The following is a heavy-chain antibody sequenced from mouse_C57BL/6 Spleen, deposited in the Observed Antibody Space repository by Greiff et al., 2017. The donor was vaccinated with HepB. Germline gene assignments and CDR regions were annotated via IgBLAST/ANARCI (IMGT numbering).Heavy chain of an antibody. CDR1: GYTFTSYW. CDR2: IHPNSGST. Sequence: QVQLQQSGAELVKPGASVKLSCKASGYTFTSYWMHWVKQRPGQGLEWIGMIHPNSGSTNYNEKFKSKATLTVDKSSSTAYMQLSSLTSEDSAVYYCARRESNCEGFDYWGQGTTLTVSS. CDR3: ARRESNCEGFDY. V-gene: IGHV1-64*01. D-gene: IGHD2-5*01. J-gene: IGHJ2*01.